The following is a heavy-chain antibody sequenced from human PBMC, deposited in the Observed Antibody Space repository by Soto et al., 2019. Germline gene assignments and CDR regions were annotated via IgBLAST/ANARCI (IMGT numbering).Heavy chain of an antibody. J-gene: IGHJ4*02. V-gene: IGHV3-33*01. CDR1: GIIFTGYG. CDR3: ARDGVGAKVFFGFFDY. CDR2: IRIDGTNT. D-gene: IGHD1-26*01. Sequence: QVQLVESGGGVVQPGGSLRLSCAASGIIFTGYGMHWVRQAPGQGLEWVAVIRIDGTNTYYADSVKGRFTISRDNSKNMLYLQMNSLRAEDTAVYYCARDGVGAKVFFGFFDYWGQGALVTVSS.